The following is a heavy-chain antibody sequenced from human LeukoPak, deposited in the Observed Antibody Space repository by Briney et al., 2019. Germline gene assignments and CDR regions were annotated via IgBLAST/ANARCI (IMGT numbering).Heavy chain of an antibody. V-gene: IGHV4-59*01. CDR1: GGSISSYY. D-gene: IGHD1-14*01. Sequence: SETLSLTCTVSGGSISSYYWSWIRQPPGKGLEWIGYIYYSGSTNYNPSLKSRVTTSVDTSKNQFSLKLSSVTAADTAVYYCARASGWACFDPWGQGTLVTVSS. CDR3: ARASGWACFDP. CDR2: IYYSGST. J-gene: IGHJ5*02.